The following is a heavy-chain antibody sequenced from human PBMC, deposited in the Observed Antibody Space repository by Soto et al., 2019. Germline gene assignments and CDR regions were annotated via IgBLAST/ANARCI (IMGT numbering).Heavy chain of an antibody. Sequence: GGSLRLSCAASGFTFSSYGMHWVRQAPGKGLEWVAVISYDGSNKYYADSVKGRFTISRDNSKNMLYLQMNSLRAEDTAVYYCAKDPSDRYYYSYMDVWGKGTTVTVSS. J-gene: IGHJ6*03. CDR2: ISYDGSNK. V-gene: IGHV3-30*18. CDR3: AKDPSDRYYYSYMDV. CDR1: GFTFSSYG.